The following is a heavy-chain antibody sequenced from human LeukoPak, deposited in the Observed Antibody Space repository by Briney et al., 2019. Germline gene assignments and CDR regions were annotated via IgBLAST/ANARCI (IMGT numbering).Heavy chain of an antibody. CDR1: GYTFTGYY. Sequence: ASVTVSCKASGYTFTGYYMHWVRQAPGQGLEWMGWINPNSGGTNYAQKFQGRVTMTRDTSISTAYMELSRLRSDDTAVYYCARVGARITMVRGGINKYYFDYWGQGTLVTVSS. J-gene: IGHJ4*02. V-gene: IGHV1-2*02. CDR3: ARVGARITMVRGGINKYYFDY. D-gene: IGHD3-10*01. CDR2: INPNSGGT.